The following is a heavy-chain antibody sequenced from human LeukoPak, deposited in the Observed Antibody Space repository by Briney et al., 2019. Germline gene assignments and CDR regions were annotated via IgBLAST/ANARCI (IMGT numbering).Heavy chain of an antibody. CDR2: INHSGST. J-gene: IGHJ4*02. V-gene: IGHV4-34*01. D-gene: IGHD6-6*01. Sequence: SETLSLTCAVYGGSFSGYYWSWIRQPPGKGLEWIGEINHSGSTNYNPSLKSRVTISVDTSKNQFSLKLSSVTAADTAVYYCATLRGYSSSSAANYWGQGTLVTVSS. CDR1: GGSFSGYY. CDR3: ATLRGYSSSSAANY.